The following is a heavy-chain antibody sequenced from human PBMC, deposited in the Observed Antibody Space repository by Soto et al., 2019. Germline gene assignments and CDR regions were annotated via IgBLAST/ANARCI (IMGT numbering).Heavy chain of an antibody. V-gene: IGHV4-31*03. J-gene: IGHJ6*03. Sequence: PSQTLSLTCTVSGGSISSLGYYWSCIRQHPGKGLEWIGYIYYSGSTYYNPSLKSRVIISVDTSKNQSSLKLSSVTAADTAVYYCARVAAYCGSTSCYLEDYYYYYMDVWGKGTTVTVSS. CDR2: IYYSGST. D-gene: IGHD2-2*01. CDR1: GGSISSLGYY. CDR3: ARVAAYCGSTSCYLEDYYYYYMDV.